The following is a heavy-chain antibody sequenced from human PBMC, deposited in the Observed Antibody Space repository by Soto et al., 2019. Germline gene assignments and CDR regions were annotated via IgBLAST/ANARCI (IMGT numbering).Heavy chain of an antibody. CDR1: GDSVSSNTAA. CDR3: VRDVGFDFDY. D-gene: IGHD1-26*01. CDR2: TYYRSKWYN. Sequence: PSQTLSLTCAISGDSVSSNTAAWNWIRQSPSRGLEWLGRTYYRSKWYNDYAVSVKSRITISPDTSKNQFSLHLNSVTPEDTALYYCVRDVGFDFDYWGQGTLVTVSS. V-gene: IGHV6-1*01. J-gene: IGHJ4*02.